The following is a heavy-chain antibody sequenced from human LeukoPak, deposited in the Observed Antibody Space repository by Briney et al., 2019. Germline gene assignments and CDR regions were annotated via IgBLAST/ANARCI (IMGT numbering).Heavy chain of an antibody. CDR2: IWYDGGNK. D-gene: IGHD6-19*01. CDR3: ARAAVAGTVGYFQH. J-gene: IGHJ1*01. V-gene: IGHV3-33*01. Sequence: GGSLRLSCAASGFTFSSYGMHWVRQAPGKGLEWVAVIWYDGGNKYYADSVKGRFTISRDNSKNTLYLQMNSLRAEDTAVYYCARAAVAGTVGYFQHWGQGTLVTVSS. CDR1: GFTFSSYG.